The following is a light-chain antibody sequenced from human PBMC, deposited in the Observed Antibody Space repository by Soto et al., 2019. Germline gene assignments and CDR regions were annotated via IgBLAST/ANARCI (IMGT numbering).Light chain of an antibody. CDR1: QSISRH. CDR3: QQTYSTPQP. Sequence: DIQVTQSPSSLSASVGDRVIITCRASQSISRHFNWYQQKPGKAPKLLINIASSLQSGVPSRFSGSGSGTDFTLTISNVQPEDFATYYCQQTYSTPQPFGQGTRLEI. J-gene: IGKJ5*01. V-gene: IGKV1-39*01. CDR2: IAS.